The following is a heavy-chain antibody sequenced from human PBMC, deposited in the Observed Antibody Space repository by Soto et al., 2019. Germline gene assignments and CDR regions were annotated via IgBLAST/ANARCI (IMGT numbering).Heavy chain of an antibody. CDR2: INHSGST. D-gene: IGHD2-2*02. J-gene: IGHJ5*02. V-gene: IGHV4-34*01. CDR1: SGSFSDYY. Sequence: QVQLQQWGAGLLKPSETLSLSCAVYSGSFSDYYWSWIRQPPGKGLEWIGEINHSGSTNYNPSLNSRVTMSVDTANKQFSLKLTSVTAADTAVYYCASRGGYCRSASCYSPFDPWGQGTPVTVSS. CDR3: ASRGGYCRSASCYSPFDP.